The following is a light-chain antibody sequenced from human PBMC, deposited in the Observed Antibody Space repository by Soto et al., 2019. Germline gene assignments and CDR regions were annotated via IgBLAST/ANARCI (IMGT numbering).Light chain of an antibody. CDR2: DAS. J-gene: IGKJ4*01. CDR1: QNINNW. CDR3: QQYNAN. V-gene: IGKV1-5*01. Sequence: DIQMTQSPSTLSASVVDRVTITCRASQNINNWLAWYQLKPGKAPKVLIYDASSLQSGVPPRFSGSGSGTEFTLTINSLQPDDFATYFCQQYNANFGGGTKVEIK.